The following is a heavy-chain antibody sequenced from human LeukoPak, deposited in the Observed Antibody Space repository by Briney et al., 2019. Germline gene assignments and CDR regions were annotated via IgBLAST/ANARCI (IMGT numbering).Heavy chain of an antibody. J-gene: IGHJ3*02. CDR2: IGTAGDT. CDR3: ARSGQGAAAGPDAFDI. Sequence: GGSLRLSCAASGFTFSSYDMHWVRQATGKGLEWVSAIGTAGDTYYPGSVKGRFTISRENAKNSLYLQMNSLRAGDTAVYYCARSGQGAAAGPDAFDIWGQGTMVTVSP. CDR1: GFTFSSYD. V-gene: IGHV3-13*01. D-gene: IGHD6-13*01.